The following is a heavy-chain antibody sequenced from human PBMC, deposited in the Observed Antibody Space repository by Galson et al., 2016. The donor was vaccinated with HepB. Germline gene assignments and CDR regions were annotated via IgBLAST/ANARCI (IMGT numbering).Heavy chain of an antibody. CDR2: ISWNSGSI. Sequence: SLRLSCAASGFTLDHYAMHWVRQAPGKGLEWVSGISWNSGSIGYADSVKGRLTISRDNAKNSLYLQMNSLRAGDTVLYYCAKDSGAYYYDSSGYRRNAFDIWGQGTRVTVSS. CDR3: AKDSGAYYYDSSGYRRNAFDI. D-gene: IGHD3-22*01. V-gene: IGHV3-9*01. CDR1: GFTLDHYA. J-gene: IGHJ3*02.